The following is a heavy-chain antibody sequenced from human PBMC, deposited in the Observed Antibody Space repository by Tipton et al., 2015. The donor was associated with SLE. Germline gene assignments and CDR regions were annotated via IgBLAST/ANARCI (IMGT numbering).Heavy chain of an antibody. J-gene: IGHJ3*02. CDR3: ARWGIAVGRDAFDI. V-gene: IGHV1-69*06. CDR1: GGTFSSYA. CDR2: IIPIFGTA. D-gene: IGHD6-19*01. Sequence: QLVQSGPEVKKPGSSVKVSCKASGGTFSSYAISWVRQAPGQGLEWMGGIIPIFGTANYAQKFQGRVTITADKSTSTAYMELSSLRSEDTAVYYCARWGIAVGRDAFDIWGQGTMVTVSS.